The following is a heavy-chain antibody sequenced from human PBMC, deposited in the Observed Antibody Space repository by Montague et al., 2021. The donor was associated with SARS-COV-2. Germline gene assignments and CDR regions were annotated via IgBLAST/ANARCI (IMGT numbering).Heavy chain of an antibody. V-gene: IGHV2-70*01. CDR1: GFSLSTSGMC. CDR3: AWMVTIFSLGGYYYYYGMDV. J-gene: IGHJ6*02. D-gene: IGHD3-9*01. Sequence: PALVKPTQTLTLTCTFSGFSLSTSGMCVSWIRQPPGKALEWLALIDWDDDKYYSTSLKTRLTISKDTSKNQVVLTMTNMDPVDTATYYCAWMVTIFSLGGYYYYYGMDVWGQGTTVTVSS. CDR2: IDWDDDK.